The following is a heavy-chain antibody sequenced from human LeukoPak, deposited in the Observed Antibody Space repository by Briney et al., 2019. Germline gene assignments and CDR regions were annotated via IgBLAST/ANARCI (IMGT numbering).Heavy chain of an antibody. Sequence: GGSLRLSCAASGFTFSSYRMSWVRQAPGKGLEWVANIKQDGSEKYYVDSVKGRFTISRDNAKNSLYLQMNSLRAEDTAVYYCARDRVLLSTSPLDYWGQGTLVTVSS. V-gene: IGHV3-7*01. CDR3: ARDRVLLSTSPLDY. CDR1: GFTFSSYR. CDR2: IKQDGSEK. J-gene: IGHJ4*02. D-gene: IGHD2/OR15-2a*01.